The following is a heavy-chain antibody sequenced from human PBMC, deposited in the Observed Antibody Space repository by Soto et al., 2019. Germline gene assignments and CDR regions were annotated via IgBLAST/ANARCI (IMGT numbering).Heavy chain of an antibody. CDR2: ISYDGSNK. D-gene: IGHD3-3*01. J-gene: IGHJ6*02. V-gene: IGHV3-30-3*01. CDR3: ARGIEHYDFWSGYYGMDV. CDR1: GFTISSYA. Sequence: QVQLVESGGGVVQPGRSLRLSCAASGFTISSYAMHWVRQAPGKGLEWVAVISYDGSNKYYADSVKGRFTISRDNSKNTLYLQMNSLRAEDTAVYYCARGIEHYDFWSGYYGMDVWGQGTTVTVSS.